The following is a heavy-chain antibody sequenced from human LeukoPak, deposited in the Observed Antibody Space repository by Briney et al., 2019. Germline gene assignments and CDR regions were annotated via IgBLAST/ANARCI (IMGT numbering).Heavy chain of an antibody. J-gene: IGHJ4*02. CDR1: GYTFIGYY. V-gene: IGHV1-2*02. CDR3: AREGSAY. Sequence: GASVKVSCNASGYTFIGYYMHWVRQAPGQGLEWMGWINLDSGGTRYAQKFQGRVTMTRDTSISTAYMELSSLRSDDTAVYFCAREGSAYWGQGTLVTVSS. CDR2: INLDSGGT.